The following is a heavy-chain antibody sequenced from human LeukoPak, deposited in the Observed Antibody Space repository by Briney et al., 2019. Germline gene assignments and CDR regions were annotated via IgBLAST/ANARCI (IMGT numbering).Heavy chain of an antibody. J-gene: IGHJ4*02. V-gene: IGHV3-7*01. Sequence: AGGSLSLSCAASGFTFSNYWMSWVRQAPGKGLEWVANIKEDGSEKYYVDSVKGRFTISRDNARNTLYLQMNSLRAEDTAVYHCASGRQLGYWGQGTLVTVSS. CDR1: GFTFSNYW. CDR3: ASGRQLGY. D-gene: IGHD6-13*01. CDR2: IKEDGSEK.